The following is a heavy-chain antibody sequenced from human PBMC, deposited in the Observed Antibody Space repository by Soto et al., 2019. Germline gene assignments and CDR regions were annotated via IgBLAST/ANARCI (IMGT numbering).Heavy chain of an antibody. CDR2: ISSSSSYI. CDR3: ASDPSYSPAPWFDP. CDR1: GFTFSSYS. D-gene: IGHD3-10*01. J-gene: IGHJ5*02. V-gene: IGHV3-21*01. Sequence: EVQLVESGGGLVKPGGSLRLSCAASGFTFSSYSMNWVRQAPGKGLEWVSSISSSSSYIYYADSVKGRFTISRDNAKNSLYLQMNSLRAEDTAVYYCASDPSYSPAPWFDPWGQGTLVTVSS.